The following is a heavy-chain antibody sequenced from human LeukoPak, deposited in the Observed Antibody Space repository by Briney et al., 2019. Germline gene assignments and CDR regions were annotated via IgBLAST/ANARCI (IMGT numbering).Heavy chain of an antibody. V-gene: IGHV1-18*01. CDR2: ISAYNGNT. Sequence: ASVKVSCTASGYTFTSYGISWVRQAPGQGLEWMGWISAYNGNTNYAQKFQGRVTMTEDTSTDTAYMELSSLRSEDTAVYYCATGNGRDRGVIISFDYWGQGTLVTVSS. D-gene: IGHD3-10*01. J-gene: IGHJ4*02. CDR1: GYTFTSYG. CDR3: ATGNGRDRGVIISFDY.